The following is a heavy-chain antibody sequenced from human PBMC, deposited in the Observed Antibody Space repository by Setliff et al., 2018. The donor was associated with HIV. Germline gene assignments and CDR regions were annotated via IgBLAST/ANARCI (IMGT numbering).Heavy chain of an antibody. J-gene: IGHJ1*01. CDR1: GYNFTGDY. CDR2: VNPVDGGT. Sequence: ASVKVSCKASGYNFTGDYMHWVRQAPGQGLEWMAMVNPVDGGTNYAQNFQGRVTMTRDTSTNTVYMELSSLRSEDSAVYYCVRAYDQVFDLWGQGTVVTVSS. V-gene: IGHV1-46*01. D-gene: IGHD3-16*01. CDR3: VRAYDQVFDL.